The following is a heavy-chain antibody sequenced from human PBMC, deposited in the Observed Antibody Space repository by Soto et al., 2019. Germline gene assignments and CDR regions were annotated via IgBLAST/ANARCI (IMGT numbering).Heavy chain of an antibody. V-gene: IGHV1-8*01. CDR3: GRVILGYYDGLLDY. Sequence: GASVKVSCKASGYTFTDYNINWVRQAPGQGPEWIGWMNPNTGNVGSARKFQGRVTMTTKNSMRAAFMELSRLRSDDTAVYYCGRVILGYYDGLLDYWGQGTPVTVSS. D-gene: IGHD3-22*01. CDR1: GYTFTDYN. CDR2: MNPNTGNV. J-gene: IGHJ4*02.